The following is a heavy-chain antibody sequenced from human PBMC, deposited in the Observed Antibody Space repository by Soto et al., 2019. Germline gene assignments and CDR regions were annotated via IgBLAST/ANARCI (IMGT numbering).Heavy chain of an antibody. CDR2: ISAYNGNT. J-gene: IGHJ6*02. CDR1: GYTFTSYG. CDR3: ARDTEYCSGGSCYSGYYGMDV. V-gene: IGHV1-18*01. Sequence: QAQLVQSGAEVKKPGASVKVSCKASGYTFTSYGISWVRQAPGQGLEWMGWISAYNGNTNYAQKLQGRVTMTTDTPTSTAYMELRSLRSDDTAVYYCARDTEYCSGGSCYSGYYGMDVWGQGTTVTVSS. D-gene: IGHD2-15*01.